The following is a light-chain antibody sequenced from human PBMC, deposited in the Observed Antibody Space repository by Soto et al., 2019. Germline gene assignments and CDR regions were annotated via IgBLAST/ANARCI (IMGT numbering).Light chain of an antibody. CDR3: QHYNSYSEA. CDR2: AAS. J-gene: IGKJ1*01. CDR1: QGVSSY. Sequence: IQLTQSPSSLSASVGDRFTITCRASQGVSSYLSRYQQKPWKAPKLLIYAASTLQSGVPSRFSGSGSGTDFTLTISSLRPDDFATYYCQHYNSYSEAFGQGTKGDIK. V-gene: IGKV1-9*01.